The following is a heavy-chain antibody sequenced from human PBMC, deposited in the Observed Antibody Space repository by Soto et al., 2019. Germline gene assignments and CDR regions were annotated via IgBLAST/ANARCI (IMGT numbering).Heavy chain of an antibody. J-gene: IGHJ6*03. CDR1: GFTFSSYA. CDR3: AKDAVLWFGELFNYYYYMDV. Sequence: GGSLRLSCAASGFTFSSYAMSWVRQAPGKGREWVSAISGSGGSTYYADSVKGRFTISRDNSKNTLYLQMNSLRAEDTAVYYCAKDAVLWFGELFNYYYYMDVWGKGTTVTVSS. CDR2: ISGSGGST. V-gene: IGHV3-23*01. D-gene: IGHD3-10*01.